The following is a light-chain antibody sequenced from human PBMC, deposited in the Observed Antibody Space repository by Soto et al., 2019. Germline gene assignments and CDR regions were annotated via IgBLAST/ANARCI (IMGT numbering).Light chain of an antibody. Sequence: EIGLTQAPGTLHLSPAERATLSDRASPTISSNYLAWYQQKPGQPPRLLLSGAPTRATGIPARFSGSGSGTHFTLTISSLQAEDLAVYYCQQYNTRPRTFGQGTKVDIK. J-gene: IGKJ1*01. V-gene: IGKV3-15*01. CDR2: GAP. CDR3: QQYNTRPRT. CDR1: PTISSN.